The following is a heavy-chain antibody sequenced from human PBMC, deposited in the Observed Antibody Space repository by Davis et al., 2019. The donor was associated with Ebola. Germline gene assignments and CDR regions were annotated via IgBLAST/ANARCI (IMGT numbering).Heavy chain of an antibody. D-gene: IGHD1-1*01. Sequence: AASVKVSCKASGYTFTRYAMHWVRQAPGQSLEWMGWISPATRNTKYAQNVQGRVTMTTDTSTSTAYMEVGILRSDDTAVYYCARAQFPTTSDHWGQGTLVTVSS. V-gene: IGHV1-3*01. CDR2: ISPATRNT. CDR1: GYTFTRYA. CDR3: ARAQFPTTSDH. J-gene: IGHJ4*02.